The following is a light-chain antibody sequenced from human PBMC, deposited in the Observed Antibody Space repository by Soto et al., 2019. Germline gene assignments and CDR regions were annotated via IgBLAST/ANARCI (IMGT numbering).Light chain of an antibody. Sequence: EIVLTQSPATLSLSPGERATLSCRASQGVSSYLAWYQQKPGQAPRLLIFGASSRAAGIPDRFSGSGSGTDFTLAIGRLEPEDFAVYYCQQYGRSPWTFGQGTKVDIK. V-gene: IGKV3-20*01. CDR2: GAS. J-gene: IGKJ1*01. CDR3: QQYGRSPWT. CDR1: QGVSSY.